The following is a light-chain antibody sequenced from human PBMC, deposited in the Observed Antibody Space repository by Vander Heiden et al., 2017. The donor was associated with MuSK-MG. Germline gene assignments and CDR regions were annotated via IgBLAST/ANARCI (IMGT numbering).Light chain of an antibody. CDR1: SSDVGYYNY. CDR3: CSYGGTFYV. J-gene: IGLJ1*01. Sequence: QSALTQPPSASGSPGQSVTISCTGTSSDVGYYNYVSWYQQHPGKVPKLIIYEVSKRPSGVTDRFSGSKSGNTASLTVSGLQAEDEADYYCCSYGGTFYVFGTGTKVTVL. V-gene: IGLV2-8*01. CDR2: EVS.